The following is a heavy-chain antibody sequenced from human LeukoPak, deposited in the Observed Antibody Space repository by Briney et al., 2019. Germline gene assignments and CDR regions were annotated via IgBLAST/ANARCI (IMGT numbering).Heavy chain of an antibody. CDR2: IYYSGST. CDR3: ARGYCSSTSCGGPVDY. D-gene: IGHD2-2*01. Sequence: NPSETLSLTCTVSGGSISSSSYYWGWIRQPPGKGLEWIGSIYYSGSTYYNPSLKSRVTISVDTSKNQFSLKLSSVTAADTAVYYCARGYCSSTSCGGPVDYWGRGTLVTVSS. J-gene: IGHJ4*02. V-gene: IGHV4-39*01. CDR1: GGSISSSSYY.